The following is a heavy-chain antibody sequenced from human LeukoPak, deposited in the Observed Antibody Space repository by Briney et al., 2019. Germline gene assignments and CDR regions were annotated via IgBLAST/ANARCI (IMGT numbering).Heavy chain of an antibody. CDR1: GFTFSSYA. J-gene: IGHJ5*02. D-gene: IGHD1-26*01. V-gene: IGHV3-33*08. CDR2: LWRDGSNK. Sequence: GGSLRLSCAASGFTFSSYAMSWVRQAPGKGLEWVAVLWRDGSNKYYADSVKGRFTISRDNPKNTLYLQMNSLRAEDTAVYYCARSNSGSYYGWFDPWGQGTLVTVSS. CDR3: ARSNSGSYYGWFDP.